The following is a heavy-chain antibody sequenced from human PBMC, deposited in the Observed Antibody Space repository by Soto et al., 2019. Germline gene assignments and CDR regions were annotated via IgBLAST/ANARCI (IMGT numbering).Heavy chain of an antibody. CDR2: IDNAGTDS. D-gene: IGHD1-1*01. Sequence: GGSLRLSCAASGFTLSGRSMHWVRQAPGKGLVWVSGIDNAGTDSTYADSVKGRFTSSRDNAKNMLYLQMNSLRSDDTAVYYCARDGTYTTWGQGTLVTVSS. CDR3: ARDGTYTT. J-gene: IGHJ5*02. CDR1: GFTLSGRS. V-gene: IGHV3-74*01.